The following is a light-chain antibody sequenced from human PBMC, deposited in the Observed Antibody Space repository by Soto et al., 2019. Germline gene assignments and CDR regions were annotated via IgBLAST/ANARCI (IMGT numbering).Light chain of an antibody. CDR3: TSYTRYSTLV. J-gene: IGLJ2*01. CDR1: SSDVGGYNY. V-gene: IGLV2-14*01. Sequence: QSVLTQPASVSGSRGQSITNSCTGTSSDVGGYNYVSWYQQHPGKAPKLMIFDVSNRPSGVSNRLSGSKSGNTASLTISGLQAEDEADYYCTSYTRYSTLVFRGGTKLTVL. CDR2: DVS.